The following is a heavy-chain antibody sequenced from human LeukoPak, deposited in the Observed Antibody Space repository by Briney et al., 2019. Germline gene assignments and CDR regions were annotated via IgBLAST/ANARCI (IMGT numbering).Heavy chain of an antibody. CDR3: AKDLSGPGIAAAFDAFDI. CDR1: GFTFSSYA. CDR2: ISGSGGST. V-gene: IGHV3-23*01. Sequence: GGSLRLSCAASGFTFSSYAMSWVRQAPGKGLEWVSAISGSGGSTYYADSVKGRFTISRDNSKNTLYLQMNSLRAEDTAVYYCAKDLSGPGIAAAFDAFDIRGQGTMVTVSS. J-gene: IGHJ3*02. D-gene: IGHD6-13*01.